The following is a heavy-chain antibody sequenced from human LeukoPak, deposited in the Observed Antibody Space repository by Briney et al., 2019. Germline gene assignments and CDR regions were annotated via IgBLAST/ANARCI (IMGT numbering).Heavy chain of an antibody. Sequence: PGGSLRLSCAASGFTFSSYSMNWVRQAPGKGLEWVSSISSSSSYIYYADSVKGRFTISRDNAKNSLYPQMNSLRAEDTAVYYCARVDPDDYGDFDYWGQGTLVTVSS. V-gene: IGHV3-21*01. CDR1: GFTFSSYS. CDR3: ARVDPDDYGDFDY. CDR2: ISSSSSYI. D-gene: IGHD4-17*01. J-gene: IGHJ4*02.